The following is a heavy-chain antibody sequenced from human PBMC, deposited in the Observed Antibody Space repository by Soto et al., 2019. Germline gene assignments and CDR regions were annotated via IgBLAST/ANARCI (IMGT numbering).Heavy chain of an antibody. CDR3: ARDLVSRSWFFAY. D-gene: IGHD6-13*01. CDR2: ISAYNGNT. CDR1: GDTFTSYG. Sequence: QVQLVQSGAEVKKPGASVKVSCKASGDTFTSYGISWVRQAPGQVLEWMGWISAYNGNTNYAQKLQGRVTMTTDTSTSTDYMELRSLRSDDTAVYYCARDLVSRSWFFAYWGQGPLVTVSS. V-gene: IGHV1-18*01. J-gene: IGHJ4*02.